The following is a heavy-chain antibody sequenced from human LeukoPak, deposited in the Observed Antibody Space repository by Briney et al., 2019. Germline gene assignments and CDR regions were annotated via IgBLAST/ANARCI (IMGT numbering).Heavy chain of an antibody. Sequence: TGGSLRLSCAASGFTFSHYWMHWVRHAPGKGLVWVSRIYNDGSSTSYADSVKGRFTISRDNAKSTLYLQMNSLRPEDKAFYYCAKGMGYAYTTYYFASWGQGTLVTVSS. V-gene: IGHV3-74*01. CDR2: IYNDGSST. CDR3: AKGMGYAYTTYYFAS. CDR1: GFTFSHYW. D-gene: IGHD3-16*01. J-gene: IGHJ4*02.